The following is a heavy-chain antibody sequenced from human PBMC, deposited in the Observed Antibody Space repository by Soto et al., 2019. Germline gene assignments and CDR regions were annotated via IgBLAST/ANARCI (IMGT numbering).Heavy chain of an antibody. J-gene: IGHJ4*02. CDR1: GGSVNSGGYY. D-gene: IGHD3-3*01. V-gene: IGHV4-31*03. Sequence: SETLSLTCTVSGGSVNSGGYYWSWIRQHPGKGLEWIGYIYYSGSTYYNPSLKSRVTISVDTSKNQFSLKLTSVTAADTAVYFCARAQTIFGIITVFDYWGQGTLVTVSS. CDR2: IYYSGST. CDR3: ARAQTIFGIITVFDY.